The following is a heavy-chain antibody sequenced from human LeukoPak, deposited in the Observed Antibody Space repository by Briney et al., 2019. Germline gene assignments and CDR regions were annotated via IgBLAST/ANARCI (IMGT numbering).Heavy chain of an antibody. CDR1: GDTFSNYA. CDR2: ITKFGST. J-gene: IGHJ4*02. CDR3: ARDRSGYGNYFDF. D-gene: IGHD5-18*01. Sequence: ASVKVSCKASGDTFSNYAISWVRLAPGQGLEWMGAITKFGSTNYAHNFVGRVTMTADKPTSTAYMELSSLKSDDTAVYYCARDRSGYGNYFDFWGQGTLVTVSS. V-gene: IGHV1-69*06.